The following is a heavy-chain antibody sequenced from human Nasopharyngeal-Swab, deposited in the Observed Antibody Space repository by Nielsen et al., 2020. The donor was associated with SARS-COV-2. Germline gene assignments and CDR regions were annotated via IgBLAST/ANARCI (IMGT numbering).Heavy chain of an antibody. Sequence: WIRQPPGKGLEWIGCIYYSGSTNYNPSLKSRVTISVDTSKNQFSLKLSSVTAADTAVYYCARVDYYYYGMDVWGQGTTVTVSS. J-gene: IGHJ6*02. V-gene: IGHV4-59*01. CDR2: IYYSGST. CDR3: ARVDYYYYGMDV.